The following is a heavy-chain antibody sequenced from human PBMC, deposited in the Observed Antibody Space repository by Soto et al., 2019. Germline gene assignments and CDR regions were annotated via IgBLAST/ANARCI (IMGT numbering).Heavy chain of an antibody. CDR2: IYYSGST. D-gene: IGHD5-18*01. CDR3: ARLYTYGYYYFDF. Sequence: LSLTCTVSGDSISSGNYYWSWIRHQPGKGLEWIGYIYYSGSTCDNPSLKSRVAISVDTSKNQFSLKLSSVTAADTAVYFCARLYTYGYYYFDFWGQGTLVTVSS. J-gene: IGHJ4*02. V-gene: IGHV4-31*03. CDR1: GDSISSGNYY.